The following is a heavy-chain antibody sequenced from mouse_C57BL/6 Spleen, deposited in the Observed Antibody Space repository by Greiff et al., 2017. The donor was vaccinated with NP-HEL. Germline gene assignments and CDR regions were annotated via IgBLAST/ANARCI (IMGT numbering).Heavy chain of an antibody. CDR2: INPNNGGT. D-gene: IGHD4-1*01. CDR3: ARKNWDGGFAY. CDR1: GYTFTDYN. J-gene: IGHJ3*01. V-gene: IGHV1-18*01. Sequence: EVQLQQSGPELVKPGASVKIPCKASGYTFTDYNMDWVKQSHGKSLEWIGDINPNNGGTIYNQKFKGKATLTVDKSSSTAYMELRSLTSEDTAVYYCARKNWDGGFAYWGQGTLVTVSA.